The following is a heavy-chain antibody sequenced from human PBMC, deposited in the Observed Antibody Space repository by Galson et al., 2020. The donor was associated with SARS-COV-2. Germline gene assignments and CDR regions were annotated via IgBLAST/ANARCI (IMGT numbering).Heavy chain of an antibody. CDR3: ARVLPDYGDFYFDY. J-gene: IGHJ4*02. CDR1: GFSLSTDGMR. V-gene: IGHV2-70*04. D-gene: IGHD4-17*01. Sequence: SGPTLVNPTQTLTLTCSFSGFSLSTDGMRVSWLRQPPGKALEWLAHIAWDDDKFYRTSLKTRLTISKDTSKNQVVLTMTNMDPVDTGTYYCARVLPDYGDFYFDYWGQGALVTVSS. CDR2: IAWDDDK.